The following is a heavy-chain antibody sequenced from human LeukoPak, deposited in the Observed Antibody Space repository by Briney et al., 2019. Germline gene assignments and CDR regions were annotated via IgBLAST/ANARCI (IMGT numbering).Heavy chain of an antibody. CDR2: ISGSGDST. CDR3: AKDEFDSTIFGVVTNTLFDY. D-gene: IGHD3-3*01. Sequence: GGSLRLSCAASGFTFSSYAMSWVRQAPGKGLEWVSAISGSGDSTYYADSVKGRFTISRDNSKNTLYLQMNSLRAEDTAVYYCAKDEFDSTIFGVVTNTLFDYWGQGTLVTVSS. V-gene: IGHV3-23*01. J-gene: IGHJ4*02. CDR1: GFTFSSYA.